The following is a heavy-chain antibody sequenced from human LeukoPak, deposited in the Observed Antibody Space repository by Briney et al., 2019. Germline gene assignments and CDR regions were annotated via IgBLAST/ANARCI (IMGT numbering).Heavy chain of an antibody. CDR3: AKSPYALGSYGIAGDY. Sequence: PGGSLRLSCATSGFSFSTYAMAWVRQAPGKGLEWVSAISGGGSYTYYADSVKGRFTISRDNSKNHLYLQMNSLRVEDTAVYYCAKSPYALGSYGIAGDYWGQGTLVTVSS. D-gene: IGHD3-10*01. J-gene: IGHJ4*02. CDR2: ISGGGSYT. V-gene: IGHV3-23*01. CDR1: GFSFSTYA.